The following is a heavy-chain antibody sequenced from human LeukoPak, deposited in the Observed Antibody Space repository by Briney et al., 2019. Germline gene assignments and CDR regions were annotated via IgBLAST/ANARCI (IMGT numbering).Heavy chain of an antibody. CDR3: ARDRFSSSYYYYGMDV. CDR2: IWYDGSNK. V-gene: IGHV3-33*01. Sequence: PGRSLRLSCAASGFTFSSYGMHWVRQAPGKGLEWVAVIWYDGSNKYYADSVKRRFTISRDNSKNTLYLQMNSLRAEDTAVYYCARDRFSSSYYYYGMDVWGQGTTVTVSS. J-gene: IGHJ6*02. CDR1: GFTFSSYG. D-gene: IGHD6-13*01.